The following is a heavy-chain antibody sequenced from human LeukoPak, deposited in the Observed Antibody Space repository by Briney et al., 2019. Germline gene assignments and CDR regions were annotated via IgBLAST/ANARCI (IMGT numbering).Heavy chain of an antibody. CDR1: RFTFSSYA. J-gene: IGHJ6*02. V-gene: IGHV3-23*01. CDR2: ISGSGGTT. CDR3: AKDPLGDMDPSDV. Sequence: GGSLRLSCAASRFTFSSYAMSWVRQAPGKGLQRVSAISGSGGTTYYADSVKGRFTISRDNSKNTLYLQMNSLRAEDTAVYYCAKDPLGDMDPSDVWGQGTTVTVSS. D-gene: IGHD2-15*01.